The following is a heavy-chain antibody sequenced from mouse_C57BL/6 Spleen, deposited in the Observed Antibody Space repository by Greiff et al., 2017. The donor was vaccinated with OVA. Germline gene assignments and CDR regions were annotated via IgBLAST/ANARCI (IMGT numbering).Heavy chain of an antibody. CDR2: INPSTGGT. CDR3: AREGGYYSKGYFDV. CDR1: GYSFTGYY. D-gene: IGHD2-5*01. Sequence: VQLQQSGPELVKPGASVKISCKASGYSFTGYYMNWVKQSPEKSLEWIGEINPSTGGTTYNQKFKAKATLTVDKSSSTAYMQLKSLTSEDSAVYYCAREGGYYSKGYFDVWGTGTTVTVSS. J-gene: IGHJ1*03. V-gene: IGHV1-42*01.